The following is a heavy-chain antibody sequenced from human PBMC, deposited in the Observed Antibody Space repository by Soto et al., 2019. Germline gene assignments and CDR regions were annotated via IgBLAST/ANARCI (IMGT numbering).Heavy chain of an antibody. J-gene: IGHJ4*02. CDR2: IRWNSGSI. CDR3: AKEAPGHFDY. CDR1: GFTFDDYA. V-gene: IGHV3-9*01. Sequence: EVQLVESGGGLVQPGRSLRLSCAASGFTFDDYAMHWVRQAPGKGLEWVSGIRWNSGSIGYADSVKGRFTISRDHAKNSLYLQMNSLRAEDTALYYCAKEAPGHFDYWGQGTLVTVSS.